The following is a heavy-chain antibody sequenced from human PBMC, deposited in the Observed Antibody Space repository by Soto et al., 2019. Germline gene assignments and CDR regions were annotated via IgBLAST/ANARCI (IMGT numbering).Heavy chain of an antibody. D-gene: IGHD5-18*01. V-gene: IGHV4-34*09. CDR3: ARDRGRGYSYGPFDY. Sequence: TLSLTCAVYGGSFSGYYWSWIRQPPGKGLEWIGEINHSGSTNYNPSLKSRVTISVDTSKNQFSLKLSSVTAADTAVYYCARDRGRGYSYGPFDYWGQGTLVTVSS. J-gene: IGHJ4*02. CDR1: GGSFSGYY. CDR2: INHSGST.